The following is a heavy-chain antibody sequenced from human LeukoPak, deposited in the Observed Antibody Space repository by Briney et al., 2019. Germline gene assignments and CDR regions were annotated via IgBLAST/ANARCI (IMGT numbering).Heavy chain of an antibody. D-gene: IGHD1-26*01. CDR2: IFYSGNT. Sequence: SETLSLTCTVSGGSISSSSYYWGWIRQPPGKGLEWIGSIFYSGNTFYNPSLKSRVTISVDTSKSQFSLKLTSVTAADTAVYYCARTYSGSYYSIHYWGQGTLVTVSS. V-gene: IGHV4-39*01. CDR3: ARTYSGSYYSIHY. J-gene: IGHJ4*02. CDR1: GGSISSSSYY.